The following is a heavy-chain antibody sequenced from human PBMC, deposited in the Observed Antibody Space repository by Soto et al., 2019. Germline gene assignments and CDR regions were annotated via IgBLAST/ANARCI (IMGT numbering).Heavy chain of an antibody. J-gene: IGHJ4*02. CDR3: ARAPYCTGGSCSSRVPDY. CDR2: IKSNTDGGTT. Sequence: GGSLRLSCTASGIIFSNTWINWVRQAPGKGLEWVGRIKSNTDGGTTDYATPVKGRFALSRDDSQNTLYLQMTGLKAEDTAVYYCARAPYCTGGSCSSRVPDYWGQGTLVTVSS. D-gene: IGHD2-15*01. CDR1: GIIFSNTW. V-gene: IGHV3-15*01.